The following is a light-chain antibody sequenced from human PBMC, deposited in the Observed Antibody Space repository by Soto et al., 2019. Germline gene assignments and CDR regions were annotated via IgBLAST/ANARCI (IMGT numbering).Light chain of an antibody. J-gene: IGKJ4*01. CDR1: QSVSSS. CDR3: QQRSSWPLT. CDR2: DAS. Sequence: EIVLTQSPATLSLSPGERATLSCRASQSVSSSLAWYQQKPGQTPRLLIYDASNRATGIPARFSGSGSGTDFTLTVSSLEPEDFAVYYCQQRSSWPLTFCGGTKVEIK. V-gene: IGKV3-11*01.